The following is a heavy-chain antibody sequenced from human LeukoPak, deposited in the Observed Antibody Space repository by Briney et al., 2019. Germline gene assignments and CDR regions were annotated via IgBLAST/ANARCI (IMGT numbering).Heavy chain of an antibody. CDR3: ARRRIAVAGTWYFDL. CDR2: ISGSGGST. J-gene: IGHJ2*01. Sequence: GGSLRLSCAASGFTFSSYAMSWVRQAPGKGLEWVSAISGSGGSTYYADSVKGRFTISRDNSKNTLYLQMNSLRAEDTAVYYCARRRIAVAGTWYFDLWGRGTLVTVSS. V-gene: IGHV3-23*01. D-gene: IGHD6-19*01. CDR1: GFTFSSYA.